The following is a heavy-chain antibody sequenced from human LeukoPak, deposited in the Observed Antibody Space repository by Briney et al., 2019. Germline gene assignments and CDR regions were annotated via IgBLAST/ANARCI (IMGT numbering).Heavy chain of an antibody. Sequence: GRSLRLSCAASGFTFSSYSMNWVRQAPGKGLEWVSSISSSSSYIYYADSVKGRFTISRDNAKNSLYLQMNSLRAEDTAVYYCARNWNWDYYFDYWGQGTLVTVSS. CDR3: ARNWNWDYYFDY. V-gene: IGHV3-21*01. CDR1: GFTFSSYS. J-gene: IGHJ4*02. D-gene: IGHD1-7*01. CDR2: ISSSSSYI.